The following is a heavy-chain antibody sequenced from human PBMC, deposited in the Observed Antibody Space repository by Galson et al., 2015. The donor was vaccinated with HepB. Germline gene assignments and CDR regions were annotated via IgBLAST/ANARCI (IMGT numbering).Heavy chain of an antibody. CDR3: ARHRHGGYNNKVHADFDY. V-gene: IGHV5-51*01. Sequence: QSGAEVTKPGESLQISCKGSGYNFLNYWIGWVRQMPGKGLEWMGIIYPGDSDTRYRPSFRGQATIAADKSIGTAYLQWTSLNASDTAMYYCARHRHGGYNNKVHADFDYCGQGTLVTVSS. CDR2: IYPGDSDT. D-gene: IGHD5-24*01. CDR1: GYNFLNYW. J-gene: IGHJ4*02.